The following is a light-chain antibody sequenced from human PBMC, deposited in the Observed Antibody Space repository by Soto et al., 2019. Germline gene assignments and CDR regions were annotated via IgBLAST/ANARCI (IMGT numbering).Light chain of an antibody. CDR3: QQYNSYPVT. CDR2: QAS. V-gene: IGKV1-5*03. Sequence: DIQMTQSPSTLSASVGDRVTTTCRASQSISSWLAWYQQKPGKAPKLLIYQASTLESGVPSRFSGSGSGTEFTLPITSLQPDDFATYYCQQYNSYPVTFGGGNRVEIK. CDR1: QSISSW. J-gene: IGKJ4*01.